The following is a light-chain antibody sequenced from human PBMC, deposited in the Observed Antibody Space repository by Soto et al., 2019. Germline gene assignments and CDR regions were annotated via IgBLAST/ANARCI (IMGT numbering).Light chain of an antibody. CDR1: QSVSSN. V-gene: IGKV3D-15*01. CDR3: QRYNNCLT. J-gene: IGKJ4*01. CDR2: GAS. Sequence: EIVMTQSPATLSVSPGERATLSCRASQSVSSNLAWYHQKPGQAPRLLIYGASTRATGIPARFSGSGSGTEFTLTISSMQSEEFEVYYCQRYNNCLTFGGGTKGEIK.